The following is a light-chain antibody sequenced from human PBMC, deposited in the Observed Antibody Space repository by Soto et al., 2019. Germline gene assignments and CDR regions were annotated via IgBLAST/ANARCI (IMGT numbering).Light chain of an antibody. V-gene: IGKV3-15*01. CDR2: GAS. CDR1: QSISSN. Sequence: LVSKMSPATLSLPPGEGATLSCRASQSISSNLAWYQQKPGQAPRLLIYGASTRATGIPARFSGSGSGTEFTLTISSLQSEDFAVYYCQQYNYWSPKVTFGQGTRLEVK. CDR3: QQYNYWSPKVT. J-gene: IGKJ5*01.